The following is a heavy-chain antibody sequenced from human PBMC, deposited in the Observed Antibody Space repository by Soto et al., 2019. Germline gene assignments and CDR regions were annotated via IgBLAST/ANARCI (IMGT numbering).Heavy chain of an antibody. CDR3: ANQVVVAATYWFDP. V-gene: IGHV3-23*01. CDR1: GFTFSSYS. Sequence: PGGSLRLSCAASGFTFSSYSMSWVRQAPGKGLEWVSGFRTSGDGGTTYYADSVKGRFTISRDNSKNMLFLQMNSLRAEDTAIYYWANQVVVAATYWFDPWGQGTLVTVSS. D-gene: IGHD2-15*01. CDR2: FRTSGDGGTT. J-gene: IGHJ5*02.